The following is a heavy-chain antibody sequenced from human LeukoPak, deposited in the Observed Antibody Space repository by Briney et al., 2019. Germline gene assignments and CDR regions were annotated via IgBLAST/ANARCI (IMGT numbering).Heavy chain of an antibody. Sequence: ASVKVSCKAPGYTFNSYYIHWVRQAPGQGLEWMGIFNPGGGSTSYAQNLQDRITMTSDTTTSTVYVELSSLRSEDTAVYYCARELSGGSLDYWGRGALVTVSS. J-gene: IGHJ4*02. CDR3: ARELSGGSLDY. CDR2: FNPGGGST. CDR1: GYTFNSYY. D-gene: IGHD7-27*01. V-gene: IGHV1-46*02.